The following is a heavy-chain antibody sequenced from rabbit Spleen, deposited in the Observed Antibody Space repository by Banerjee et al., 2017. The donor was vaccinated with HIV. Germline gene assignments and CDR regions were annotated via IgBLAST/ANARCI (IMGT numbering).Heavy chain of an antibody. CDR3: ARDGTGGSYFAL. V-gene: IGHV1S47*01. J-gene: IGHJ3*01. Sequence: QEQLVESGGGLVQPTGSLTLTCKASGFSFGDRDVMCWVRQAPGKGLEWIGLTEPIFGTTYYASWVNGRFTISSHNAQNTVFLQMTSLTAADTATYFCARDGTGGSYFALWGQGTLVTVS. D-gene: IGHD8-1*01. CDR1: GFSFGDRDV. CDR2: TEPIFGTT.